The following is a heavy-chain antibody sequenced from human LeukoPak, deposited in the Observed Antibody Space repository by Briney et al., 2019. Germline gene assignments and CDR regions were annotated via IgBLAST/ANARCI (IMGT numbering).Heavy chain of an antibody. CDR1: GFTFSTFA. V-gene: IGHV3-23*01. CDR3: AKDTIVGPFDY. D-gene: IGHD1-26*01. Sequence: GGSLRLSCAASGFTFSTFAMIWVRQPPGKGLEWVSSIFPSGGEIHYADSVKGRFTISRDNSKNTLYLQMNSLRAEDTAVYYCAKDTIVGPFDYWGQGTLVTVSS. J-gene: IGHJ4*02. CDR2: IFPSGGEI.